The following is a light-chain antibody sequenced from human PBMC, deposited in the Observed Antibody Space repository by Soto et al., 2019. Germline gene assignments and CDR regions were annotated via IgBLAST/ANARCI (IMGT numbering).Light chain of an antibody. V-gene: IGKV3-20*01. CDR3: HQYATSPWT. CDR2: GAS. Sequence: EIVLTQSPGTLSLSPGERATLSCRASQSVSSTYLAWYQQKPGQAPRLVVYGASSRAPGIPDRFSGSGSGTDYTLTITRLEPEDFAVYYCHQYATSPWTFGQGTKVDIK. J-gene: IGKJ1*01. CDR1: QSVSSTY.